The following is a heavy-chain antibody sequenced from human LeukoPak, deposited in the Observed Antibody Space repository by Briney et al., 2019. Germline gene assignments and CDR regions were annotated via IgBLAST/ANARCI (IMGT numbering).Heavy chain of an antibody. J-gene: IGHJ4*02. CDR2: ISSSGGNA. Sequence: GGSLRLSCAASGFNFSNFEMNWVRQAPGKGLERVAYISSSGGNAYYADSVKGRFTISRDNINKSVSLQMNSLRAEETAVYFCVREATASWRDPSSEGHFDTWGQGTLVTVSS. V-gene: IGHV3-48*03. CDR1: GFNFSNFE. D-gene: IGHD5-18*01. CDR3: VREATASWRDPSSEGHFDT.